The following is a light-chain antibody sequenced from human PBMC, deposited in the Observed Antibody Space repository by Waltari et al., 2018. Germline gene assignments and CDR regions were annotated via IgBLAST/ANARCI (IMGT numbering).Light chain of an antibody. CDR3: QQYNNWPPYT. CDR1: QSVSSN. V-gene: IGKV3-15*01. Sequence: EIVMTQSPATLSVSPGERATLSCRASQSVSSNLAWYQHKPGQAPRLLLYGASTRATGIPARFSGSGSGTEFTLTISSMQSEDFAVYYCQQYNNWPPYTFGQGTKLEIK. CDR2: GAS. J-gene: IGKJ2*01.